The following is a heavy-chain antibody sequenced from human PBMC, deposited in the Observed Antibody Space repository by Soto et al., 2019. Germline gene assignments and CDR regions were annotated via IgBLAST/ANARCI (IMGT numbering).Heavy chain of an antibody. V-gene: IGHV3-30-3*01. Sequence: QVQLVESGGGVVQPGRSLRLSCAASGFTFSSYAIHWVRQAPGKGLEWVAVISYDGSNKYYADSVKGRFTISRDNSKNTLYLQMNSLRAEDTAVYYCARVGYCSSSSCHTGAFDIWGQGTRVTVSS. D-gene: IGHD2-2*02. CDR3: ARVGYCSSSSCHTGAFDI. CDR2: ISYDGSNK. J-gene: IGHJ3*02. CDR1: GFTFSSYA.